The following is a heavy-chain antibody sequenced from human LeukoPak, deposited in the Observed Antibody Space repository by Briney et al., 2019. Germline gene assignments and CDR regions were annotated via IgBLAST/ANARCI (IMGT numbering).Heavy chain of an antibody. CDR3: ASSRDGYRA. J-gene: IGHJ5*02. D-gene: IGHD5-24*01. Sequence: GGPLGLSWAASGFTFSSNAMSWVPRAQGKGLEWVSAISGSGGSTYYADSVKGRFTISRDNSKNTLYLQMNGLRAEDTAVYYCASSRDGYRAWGQGTLVTVSS. CDR2: ISGSGGST. V-gene: IGHV3-23*01. CDR1: GFTFSSNA.